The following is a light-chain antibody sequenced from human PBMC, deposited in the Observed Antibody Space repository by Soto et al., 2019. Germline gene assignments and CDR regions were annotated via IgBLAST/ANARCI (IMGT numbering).Light chain of an antibody. CDR2: DAS. CDR1: QSISSW. J-gene: IGKJ1*01. Sequence: DITMNLSPSTLSASVEDRVTIHCRASQSISSWLAWYQQKPGKAPKLLIYDASSLESGVPSRFSGSGSGTEFTLTISSLQPDDFATYYCQQYIRYWTFGQGAKVDI. CDR3: QQYIRYWT. V-gene: IGKV1-5*01.